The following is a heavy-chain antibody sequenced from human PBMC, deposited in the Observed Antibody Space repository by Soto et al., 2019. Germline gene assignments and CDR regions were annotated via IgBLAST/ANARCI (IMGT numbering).Heavy chain of an antibody. CDR3: ARDIVVGPGPFDI. Sequence: SVKVSCKASGGTFSSYTISWVRQAPGQGLEWMGRIIPILGIANYAQKFQGRVTITADKFTSTAYMELSSLRSEDTAVYYCARDIVVGPGPFDIWGQGTMVTVSS. CDR2: IIPILGIA. V-gene: IGHV1-69*04. CDR1: GGTFSSYT. J-gene: IGHJ3*02. D-gene: IGHD2-2*01.